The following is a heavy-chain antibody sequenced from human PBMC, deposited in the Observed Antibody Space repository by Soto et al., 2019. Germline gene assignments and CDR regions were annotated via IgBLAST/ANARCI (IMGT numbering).Heavy chain of an antibody. CDR3: ARTSTTSEWLAEFDI. CDR2: IKQDGSEK. CDR1: GFTFSSYW. J-gene: IGHJ3*02. Sequence: GGSLRLSCAASGFTFSSYWMSWVRQAPGKGLEWVANIKQDGSEKYYVDSVKGRFTISRDNAKNSLYLQMNSLRAEDTAVYYCARTSTTSEWLAEFDIWGQGTRVTLSS. V-gene: IGHV3-7*01. D-gene: IGHD3-3*01.